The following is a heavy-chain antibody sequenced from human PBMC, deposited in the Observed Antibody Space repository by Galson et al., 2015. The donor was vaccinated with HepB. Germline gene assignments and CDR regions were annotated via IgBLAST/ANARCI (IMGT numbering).Heavy chain of an antibody. J-gene: IGHJ4*02. D-gene: IGHD2-21*01. CDR3: ATHDWVQTNY. Sequence: QSGAEVKKPGESLRISCEASGYNFNIYWIGWLRQMSGRGLEWMAVIHPGHSGTMYSPSFQGQVTISADKSTSTAYLQWSSLTASDTAMYYCATHDWVQTNYWGQGTLVTVSS. CDR2: IHPGHSGT. CDR1: GYNFNIYW. V-gene: IGHV5-51*01.